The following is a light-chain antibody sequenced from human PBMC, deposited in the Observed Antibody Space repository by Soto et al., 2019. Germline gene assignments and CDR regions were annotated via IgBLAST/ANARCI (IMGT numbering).Light chain of an antibody. CDR3: QQASSFPLT. CDR1: QDIAKW. Sequence: DIQMTQSPSSVSAFVGDRVTITCRASQDIAKWLAWYQLKPEKAPKLLIYAASTLQGGVPSRFSGSGSGTQFALTISSLQPEDFATYYCQQASSFPLTLGQGTRLEIK. CDR2: AAS. V-gene: IGKV1-12*01. J-gene: IGKJ5*01.